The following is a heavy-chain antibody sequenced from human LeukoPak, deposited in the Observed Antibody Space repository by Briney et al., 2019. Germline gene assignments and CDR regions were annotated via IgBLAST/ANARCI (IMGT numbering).Heavy chain of an antibody. Sequence: ASVKVSCTASGYTFTSYGISWVRQAPGQGLEWMGWISAYNGNTNYARTLQGRVTMTTDTSTSTAYMELRSLRSDDTAVYYCAEQDYSNYMFVYWGQGTLVTVSS. CDR2: ISAYNGNT. CDR1: GYTFTSYG. CDR3: AEQDYSNYMFVY. J-gene: IGHJ4*02. V-gene: IGHV1-18*01. D-gene: IGHD4-11*01.